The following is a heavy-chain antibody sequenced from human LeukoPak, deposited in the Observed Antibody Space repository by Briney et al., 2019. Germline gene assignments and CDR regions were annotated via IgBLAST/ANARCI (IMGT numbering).Heavy chain of an antibody. CDR3: ARAKLWDFWTPSPYYMDV. V-gene: IGHV1-8*03. D-gene: IGHD3/OR15-3a*01. J-gene: IGHJ6*03. CDR1: GYTFTSYD. CDR2: MNPNSGNT. Sequence: ASVKVSCKASGYTFTSYDINWVRQATGQGLEWMGWMNPNSGNTGYAQKFQGRVTITRNTSISTAYMELSSLRSEDTAVYYCARAKLWDFWTPSPYYMDVWGKGTTVTVSS.